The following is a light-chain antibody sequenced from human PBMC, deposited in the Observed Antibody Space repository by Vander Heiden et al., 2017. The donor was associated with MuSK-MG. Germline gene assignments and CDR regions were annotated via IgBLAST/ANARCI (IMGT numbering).Light chain of an antibody. CDR3: QQSYRTPT. CDR1: QSISSY. Sequence: DPVTITCRASQSISSYLNWYQQKPGKAPKLLIYAASSLQSGVPSRFSGSGSGTEFTLTISSLQPEDFATYYCQQSYRTPTFGGGTKVEIK. J-gene: IGKJ4*01. CDR2: AAS. V-gene: IGKV1-39*01.